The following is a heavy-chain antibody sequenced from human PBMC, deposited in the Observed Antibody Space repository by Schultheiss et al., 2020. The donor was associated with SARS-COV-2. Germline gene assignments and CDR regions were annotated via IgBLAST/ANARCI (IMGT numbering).Heavy chain of an antibody. CDR3: ARGGDGSRYFYDSSGYSHAFDT. CDR2: TYYRSQWYN. V-gene: IGHV6-1*01. D-gene: IGHD3-22*01. J-gene: IGHJ3*02. CDR1: GDSVSRNNVA. Sequence: SQTLSLTCAISGDSVSRNNVAWNWIRQSPSRGLEWLGRTYYRSQWYNDYAESVKSRMTINPDTSKNQFSLQLNSVTPEDTAVYYCARGGDGSRYFYDSSGYSHAFDTWGQGTTVTVSS.